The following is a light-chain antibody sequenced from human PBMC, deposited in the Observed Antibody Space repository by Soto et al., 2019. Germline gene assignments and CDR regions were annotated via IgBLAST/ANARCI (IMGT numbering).Light chain of an antibody. V-gene: IGKV1-8*01. CDR1: QGISSY. CDR2: AAS. CDR3: QQYYSYPT. J-gene: IGKJ5*01. Sequence: AIRMTQSPSSLSASTGDRVNITCRASQGISSYLAWYQQKPGKAPKLLIYAASTLQSGVPSRFSGSGSGTDFTLTISCLQSEDCATYYCQQYYSYPTFGQGTRLEIK.